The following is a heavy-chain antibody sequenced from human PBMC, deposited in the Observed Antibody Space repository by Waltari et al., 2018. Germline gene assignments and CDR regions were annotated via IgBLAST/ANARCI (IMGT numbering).Heavy chain of an antibody. J-gene: IGHJ6*02. CDR2: IIHICGTA. D-gene: IGHD6-6*01. CDR1: GGTISSSA. V-gene: IGHV1-69*08. Sequence: QVQLVQSGAEVKKPGSSVKVSCKPSGGTISSSAIRFVRQSTGNGVDWMGRIIHICGTANDAQKFQGRVTITADKSTSTAYMELSSLRSEDTAVYYCARSPTSIAAHRYYYYGMDVWGQGTTVTVSS. CDR3: ARSPTSIAAHRYYYYGMDV.